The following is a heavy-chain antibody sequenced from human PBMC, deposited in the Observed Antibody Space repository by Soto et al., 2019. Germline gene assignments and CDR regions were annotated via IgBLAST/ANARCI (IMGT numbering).Heavy chain of an antibody. V-gene: IGHV5-51*01. D-gene: IGHD4-17*01. J-gene: IGHJ5*02. Sequence: GESLKISCKGSGHSFVTHWIGWVRQMPGKDLEWMGIIYPGDSETRYSPSFQGQVTISADKSISTAYLQWSSLKASDTAMYYCARRRTVTTETAFDPWGQGTLVTVSS. CDR3: ARRRTVTTETAFDP. CDR2: IYPGDSET. CDR1: GHSFVTHW.